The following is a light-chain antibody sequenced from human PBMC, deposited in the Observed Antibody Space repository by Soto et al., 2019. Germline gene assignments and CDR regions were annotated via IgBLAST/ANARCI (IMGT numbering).Light chain of an antibody. Sequence: QSALTQPRSVSGSPGQSVTISCTGTSSDVGGYIYVSWYQQHPGKAPKLMIYDVSKRPSGVPDRFSGSKSGNTASLTISGLQAEDEADYYCCSYAGSYTSYVFGTGTKVTVL. J-gene: IGLJ1*01. CDR3: CSYAGSYTSYV. V-gene: IGLV2-11*01. CDR1: SSDVGGYIY. CDR2: DVS.